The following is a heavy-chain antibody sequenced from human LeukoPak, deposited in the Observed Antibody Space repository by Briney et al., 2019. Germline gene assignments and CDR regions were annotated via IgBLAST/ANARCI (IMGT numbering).Heavy chain of an antibody. CDR3: ARVGRQLAPFDY. CDR2: IYTSGST. J-gene: IGHJ4*02. Sequence: SETLSLTCTVSGGSISSYYWSWIRQPAGKGLEWIGRIYTSGSTNYNPSLKSRVTMSVDTSKNQFSLKLSSVTAADTAVYNCARVGRQLAPFDYWGQGTLVTVSS. D-gene: IGHD6-13*01. V-gene: IGHV4-4*07. CDR1: GGSISSYY.